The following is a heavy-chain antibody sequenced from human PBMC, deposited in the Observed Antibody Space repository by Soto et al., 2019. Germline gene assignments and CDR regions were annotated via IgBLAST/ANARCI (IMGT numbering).Heavy chain of an antibody. CDR1: GYTFTSYC. J-gene: IGHJ4*02. CDR2: ISAYNGNT. D-gene: IGHD4-4*01. CDR3: ARDRHGSNFYFDY. Sequence: ASVKVSCKASGYTFTSYCISWARQAPGQGLEWMGWISAYNGNTNYAQKLKGRVTITTDTSTSTAYMELRSLRSDDTAVYYCARDRHGSNFYFDYWGQGTLVTVSS. V-gene: IGHV1-18*04.